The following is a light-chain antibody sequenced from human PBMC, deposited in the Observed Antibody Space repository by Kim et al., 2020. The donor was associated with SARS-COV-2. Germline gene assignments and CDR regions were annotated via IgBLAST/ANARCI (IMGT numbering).Light chain of an antibody. CDR3: QQSHTTPLLT. Sequence: DIQMTQSPSSLSASVGDRVTITCHASQDISNYLNWFQQKPGKAPKFLIYAASTLQSGVPSRFSGSGSGTDFTLTISSLQPEDFATYYCQQSHTTPLLTFGGGTKVDIK. CDR1: QDISNY. V-gene: IGKV1-39*01. J-gene: IGKJ4*01. CDR2: AAS.